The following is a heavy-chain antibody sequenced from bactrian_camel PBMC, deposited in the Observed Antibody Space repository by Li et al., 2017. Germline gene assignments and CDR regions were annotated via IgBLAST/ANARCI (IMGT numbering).Heavy chain of an antibody. Sequence: HVQLVESGGGSVLAGGSLNLSCLAIGDTYSNRCMAWFRQTPGKEREGVASILDAGNIDYAESVEGRFTISKDNAKNTVYLQMNSLKPEDTAVYYCVRDFILWSAYGAFGYWGQGTQVTVS. CDR3: VRDFILWSAYGAFGY. D-gene: IGHD4*01. CDR1: GDTYSNRC. J-gene: IGHJ6*01. V-gene: IGHV3S53*01. CDR2: ILDAGNI.